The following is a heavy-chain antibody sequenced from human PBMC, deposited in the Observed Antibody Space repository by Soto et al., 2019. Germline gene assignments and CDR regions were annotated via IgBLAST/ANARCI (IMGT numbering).Heavy chain of an antibody. CDR2: IRSKAYGGTT. Sequence: PGGSLRLSCTASGFTFGDYAMSWFRQAPGKGLEWVGFIRSKAYGGTTEYAASVKGRFTISRDDSKSIAYLQMNSLKTEDTAVYYCTRKWAGIAAAADYYYYGMDVWGQGTTVTVSS. D-gene: IGHD6-13*01. V-gene: IGHV3-49*03. J-gene: IGHJ6*02. CDR1: GFTFGDYA. CDR3: TRKWAGIAAAADYYYYGMDV.